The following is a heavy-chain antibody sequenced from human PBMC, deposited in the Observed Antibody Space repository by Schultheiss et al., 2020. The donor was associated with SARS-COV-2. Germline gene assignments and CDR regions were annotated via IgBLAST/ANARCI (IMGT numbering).Heavy chain of an antibody. V-gene: IGHV3-33*08. Sequence: GGSLRLSCAASGFTFSDYYMSWIRQAPGKGLEWVAVIWYDGSNKYYADSVKGRFTISRDNSKNTLYLQMNSLRAEDTAVYYCARDRGSPVVDPNSSGLASRAFDPWGQGTLVTVSS. CDR2: IWYDGSNK. CDR3: ARDRGSPVVDPNSSGLASRAFDP. CDR1: GFTFSDYY. J-gene: IGHJ5*02. D-gene: IGHD6-19*01.